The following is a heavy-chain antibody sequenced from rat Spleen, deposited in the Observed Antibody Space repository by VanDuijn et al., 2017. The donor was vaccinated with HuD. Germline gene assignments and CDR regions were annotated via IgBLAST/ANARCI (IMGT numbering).Heavy chain of an antibody. CDR1: GFTFSDYN. D-gene: IGHD1-7*01. CDR3: ARPSYGYPFAY. CDR2: ITYDGTGT. J-gene: IGHJ3*01. Sequence: EVQLVESDGGAVQPGRSLKLSCAASGFTFSDYNMAWVRQDPKKGLEWVSSITYDGTGTYYRDSVKGRFTISRDNAKSTLYLQMDSLRSEDTATYYCARPSYGYPFAYWGQGTLVTVSS. V-gene: IGHV5-7*01.